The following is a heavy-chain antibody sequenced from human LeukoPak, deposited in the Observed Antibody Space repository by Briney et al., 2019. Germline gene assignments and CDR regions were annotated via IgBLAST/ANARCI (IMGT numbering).Heavy chain of an antibody. CDR3: ATIDY. CDR2: IYSGGST. J-gene: IGHJ4*02. Sequence: GGSLRLSCTVSGFTVSSDSMSWVRQAPGKGLEWVSFIYSGGSTYYADSVKGRFTISRDNSKNTLYLQMNSLRAEDTAVYYCATIDYWGQGTLVTVSS. CDR1: GFTVSSDS. V-gene: IGHV3-66*01.